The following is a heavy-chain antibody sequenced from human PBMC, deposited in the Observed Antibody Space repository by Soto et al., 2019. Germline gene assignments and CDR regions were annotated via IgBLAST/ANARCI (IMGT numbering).Heavy chain of an antibody. CDR2: ISAYNGNI. CDR1: AYTVTNYG. J-gene: IGHJ4*02. Sequence: ASLKFSCKSSAYTVTNYGISWVRQAPGQGLEWMGWISAYNGNINYAQKFRGRVTMTTDTSTSSAYLEVRSLRAEDTAIYYCARRRGGYHWTSQIFDFWGQGALVTVSS. V-gene: IGHV1-18*01. D-gene: IGHD1-20*01. CDR3: ARRRGGYHWTSQIFDF.